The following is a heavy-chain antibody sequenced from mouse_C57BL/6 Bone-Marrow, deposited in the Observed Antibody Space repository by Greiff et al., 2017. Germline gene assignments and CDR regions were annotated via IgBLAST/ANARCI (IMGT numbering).Heavy chain of an antibody. CDR1: GYTFTSYG. CDR3: VDYGGFAV. Sequence: VQRVESGAELARPGASVKLSCKASGYTFTSYGISWVQQRTGQGLEWIGEIYPRSGNAYYNEKFKGTATLTADKSYSTAYMELRSLTSEDSAVYFCVDYGGFAVWGPGTLVTVSA. CDR2: IYPRSGNA. V-gene: IGHV1-81*01. D-gene: IGHD2-4*01. J-gene: IGHJ3*01.